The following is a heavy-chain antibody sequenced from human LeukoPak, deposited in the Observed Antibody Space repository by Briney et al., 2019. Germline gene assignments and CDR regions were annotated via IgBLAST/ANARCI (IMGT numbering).Heavy chain of an antibody. J-gene: IGHJ4*02. CDR3: GKTTTGYSSGRYPAWPVDY. V-gene: IGHV3-23*01. Sequence: GGSLRLSCTASGFTFSSYAMYWVRQAPGEGLEWVSGIFGSGGSAHYAESVKGRFTISRDNSKNTVWLQMNSLTAEDTAVYYCGKTTTGYSSGRYPAWPVDYWGQGTLVTVSS. CDR2: IFGSGGSA. D-gene: IGHD6-19*01. CDR1: GFTFSSYA.